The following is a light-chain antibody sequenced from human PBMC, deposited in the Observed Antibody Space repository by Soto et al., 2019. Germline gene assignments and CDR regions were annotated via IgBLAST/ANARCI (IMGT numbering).Light chain of an antibody. J-gene: IGKJ4*01. CDR1: QSIRKY. CDR2: AAS. CDR3: QQLRLYPST. V-gene: IGKV1-39*01. Sequence: DIQMTQSPSSLSASVVDRVIITCRASQSIRKYLNWYQQKPGEAPKLLIYAASTLYGGVPSRFSGSGSGTDFALTITSLQAEDFATYYCQQLRLYPSTFGGGTKVDIK.